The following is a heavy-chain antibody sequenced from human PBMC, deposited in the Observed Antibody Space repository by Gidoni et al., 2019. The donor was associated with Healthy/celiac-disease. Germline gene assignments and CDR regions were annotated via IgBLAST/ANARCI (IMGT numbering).Heavy chain of an antibody. CDR2: IYHSGST. D-gene: IGHD3-10*01. CDR1: GGSISSRHW. CDR3: AREGEYYGSGSYSLFDP. V-gene: IGHV4-4*02. Sequence: VQLQDSGPGRVKPSVTLSLSCAVSGGSISSRHWWRWVRQPPGKGLEWIGEIYHSGSTNYNPSLKSRVTISVDKSKNQFSLKLSSETAADTAVYYCAREGEYYGSGSYSLFDPWGQGTLVTVSS. J-gene: IGHJ5*02.